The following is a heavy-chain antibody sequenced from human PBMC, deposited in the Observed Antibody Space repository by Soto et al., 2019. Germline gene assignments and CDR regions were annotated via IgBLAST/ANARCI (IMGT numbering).Heavy chain of an antibody. J-gene: IGHJ4*02. D-gene: IGHD3-16*02. CDR1: GFTFSRHT. Sequence: QVQLEESGGGVVQPGRSLRLSCAASGFTFSRHTMHWVRQAPGKGLEWVASISYDGSNKYYADSVKGRFTISRDNSKNSLSVQMNSLRAEHTAVYYGARDRLRLGELSLLGYFDYWGQGTLVTVSS. V-gene: IGHV3-30*04. CDR3: ARDRLRLGELSLLGYFDY. CDR2: ISYDGSNK.